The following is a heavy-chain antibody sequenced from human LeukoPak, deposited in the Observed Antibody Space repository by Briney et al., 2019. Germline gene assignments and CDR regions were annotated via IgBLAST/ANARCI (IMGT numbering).Heavy chain of an antibody. CDR3: ARDGGKYYYDSSGYPHDAFDI. CDR1: GYTFTSYV. CDR2: ISVYIGET. V-gene: IGHV1-18*01. D-gene: IGHD3-22*01. J-gene: IGHJ3*02. Sequence: SSVKVSCKASGYTFTSYVISRVGQAPGQAGEGLGWISVYIGETNYAQKLQGRVTMTTDTSTSTAYMELRSLRSDDTAVYYCARDGGKYYYDSSGYPHDAFDIWGQGTMVTVSS.